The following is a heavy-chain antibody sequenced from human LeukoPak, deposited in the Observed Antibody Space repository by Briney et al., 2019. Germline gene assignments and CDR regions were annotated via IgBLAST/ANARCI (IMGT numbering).Heavy chain of an antibody. V-gene: IGHV4-39*01. J-gene: IGHJ4*02. CDR2: IYYSGST. CDR1: GGSISSSSYY. D-gene: IGHD5-12*01. Sequence: PPETLSLTCTVSGGSISSSSYYWGWIRQPPGKGLEWIGSIYYSGSTYYNPSLKSRVTISVDTSKNQFSLKLSSVTAADTAVYYCARLSTLVYSGDDYWGQGTLVTVSS. CDR3: ARLSTLVYSGDDY.